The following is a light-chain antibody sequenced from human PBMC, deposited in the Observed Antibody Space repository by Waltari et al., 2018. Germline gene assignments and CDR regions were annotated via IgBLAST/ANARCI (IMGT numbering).Light chain of an antibody. CDR3: CSYAGSSVL. CDR2: DVT. CDR1: SRDVGGSDS. J-gene: IGLJ2*01. Sequence: QSALTQPRSVSGSPRQSVTISCTGTSRDVGGSDSVSWYQQHPGKAPNLMIYDVTKRPSGVPDRFSGSKSGNTASLTISGLQVEDEADYYCCSYAGSSVLFGGGTKLTVL. V-gene: IGLV2-11*01.